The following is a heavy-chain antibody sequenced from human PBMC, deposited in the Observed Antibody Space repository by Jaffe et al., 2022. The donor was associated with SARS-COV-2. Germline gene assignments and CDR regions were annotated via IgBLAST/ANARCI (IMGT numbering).Heavy chain of an antibody. CDR3: ARVEYSGAYTPYFDY. D-gene: IGHD3-16*01. Sequence: QVQLLESGGGLVKPGGSLRLSCAASGFIFSDYYMTWIRQAPGKGLEWVSYISGSGSTIYYADSVKGRFTISRDNAKKSLYLQLNSLRAEDTAVYYCARVEYSGAYTPYFDYWGQGALVTVSS. CDR2: ISGSGSTI. J-gene: IGHJ4*02. CDR1: GFIFSDYY. V-gene: IGHV3-11*01.